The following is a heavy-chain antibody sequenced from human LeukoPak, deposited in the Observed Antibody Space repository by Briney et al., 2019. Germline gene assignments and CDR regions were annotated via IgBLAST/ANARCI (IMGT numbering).Heavy chain of an antibody. D-gene: IGHD3-22*01. Sequence: GESLKISCKGSGYSFTSYWIGWVRQMPGKGLEWMGIIYPGDSDTRYSPSFRGQVTISADKSISTAYLQWSSLKASDTAMYYCARHQGGNYDSSGYPDAFDIWGQGTMVTVSS. J-gene: IGHJ3*02. CDR3: ARHQGGNYDSSGYPDAFDI. CDR1: GYSFTSYW. CDR2: IYPGDSDT. V-gene: IGHV5-51*01.